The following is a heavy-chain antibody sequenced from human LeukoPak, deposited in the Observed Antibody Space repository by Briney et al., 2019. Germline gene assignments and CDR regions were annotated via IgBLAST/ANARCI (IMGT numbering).Heavy chain of an antibody. V-gene: IGHV1-18*04. CDR1: GYTFTIYY. J-gene: IGHJ6*03. Sequence: GASVKVSCKASGYTFTIYYIHWVRQAPGQGLEWMGWISAYNGNTNYAQKLQGRVTMTTDTSTSTAYMELRSLRSDDTAVYYCARVEGTVPFYYYYYMDVWGKGTTVTVSS. CDR3: ARVEGTVPFYYYYYMDV. CDR2: ISAYNGNT. D-gene: IGHD4-17*01.